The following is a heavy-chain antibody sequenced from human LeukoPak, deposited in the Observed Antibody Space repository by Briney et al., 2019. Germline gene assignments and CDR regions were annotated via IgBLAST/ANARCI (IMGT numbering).Heavy chain of an antibody. V-gene: IGHV1-69*13. CDR2: TIPIFGTA. D-gene: IGHD3-22*01. CDR1: GGTFSSYA. J-gene: IGHJ1*01. CDR3: ATGGRLYYYDSSGLQH. Sequence: SVKVSCKASGGTFSSYAISWVRQAPGQGLEWMGGTIPIFGTANYAQKFQGRVTITADESTSTAYMELSSLRSEDTAVYYCATGGRLYYYDSSGLQHWGQGTLVTASS.